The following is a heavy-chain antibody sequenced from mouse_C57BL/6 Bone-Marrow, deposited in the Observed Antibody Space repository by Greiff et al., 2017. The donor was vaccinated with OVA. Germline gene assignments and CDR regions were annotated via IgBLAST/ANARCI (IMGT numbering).Heavy chain of an antibody. CDR2: IDPETGGT. CDR3: TRRDKGFAY. CDR1: GYTFTDYE. V-gene: IGHV1-15*01. Sequence: QVQLQQSGAELVRPGASVTLSCKASGYTFTDYEMHWVKQTPVHGLEWIGAIDPETGGTAYNQKFKGKAILTADKSSRTAYMELRSLTSEDSAVDYCTRRDKGFAYWGQGTLVTVSA. J-gene: IGHJ3*01. D-gene: IGHD3-3*01.